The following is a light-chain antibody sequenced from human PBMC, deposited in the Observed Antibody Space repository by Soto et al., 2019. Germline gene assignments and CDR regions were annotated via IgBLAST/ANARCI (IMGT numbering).Light chain of an antibody. Sequence: DTPITQSPSSVSASVGDRINITCQPSQGNGSWLAWYQQKPGEAPKLLIYAASSLQGGVTSRFSGRGSGTDFSLTISSLQPEDFATYYCHQSRNFPFTLGPGTKVDIK. CDR3: HQSRNFPFT. CDR1: QGNGSW. CDR2: AAS. V-gene: IGKV1-12*01. J-gene: IGKJ3*01.